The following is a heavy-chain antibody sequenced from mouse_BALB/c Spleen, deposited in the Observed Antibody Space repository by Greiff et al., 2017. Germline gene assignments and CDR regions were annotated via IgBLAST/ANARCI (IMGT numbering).Heavy chain of an antibody. V-gene: IGHV14-3*02. CDR2: IDPANGNT. J-gene: IGHJ4*01. CDR1: GFNIKDTY. CDR3: ARSEPYGNFIIYAMDY. Sequence: VQLKESGAELVKPGASVKLSCTASGFNIKDTYMHWVKQRPEQGLEWIGRIDPANGNTKYDPKFQGKATITADTSSNTAYLQLSSLTSEDTAVYYCARSEPYGNFIIYAMDYWGQGTSVTVSS. D-gene: IGHD2-1*01.